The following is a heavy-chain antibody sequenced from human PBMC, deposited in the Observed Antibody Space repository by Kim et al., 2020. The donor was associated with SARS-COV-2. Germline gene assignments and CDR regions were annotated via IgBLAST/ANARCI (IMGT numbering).Heavy chain of an antibody. D-gene: IGHD3-16*02. CDR2: IYYSGST. J-gene: IGHJ3*02. CDR3: ARFYDYVWGSYRYYAFDI. CDR1: GGSISSYY. Sequence: SETLSLTCTVSGGSISSYYWSWIRQPPGKGLEWIGYIYYSGSTNYNPSLKSRVTISVDTSKNQFSLKLSSVTAADTAVYYCARFYDYVWGSYRYYAFDIWGQGTMVTVSS. V-gene: IGHV4-59*13.